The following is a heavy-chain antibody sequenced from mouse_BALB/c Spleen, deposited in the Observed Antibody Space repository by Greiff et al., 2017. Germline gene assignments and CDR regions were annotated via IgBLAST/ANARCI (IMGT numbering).Heavy chain of an antibody. V-gene: IGHV1-18*01. D-gene: IGHD2-3*01. CDR3: ARGLSDGYYAMDY. J-gene: IGHJ4*01. Sequence: EVQLQQSGPELVKPGASVKIPCKASGYTFTDYNMDWVKQSHGKSLEWIGDINPNNGGTIYNQKFKGKATLTVDKSSSTAYMQLSGLTSEDSAVYYCARGLSDGYYAMDYWGQGTSVTVSS. CDR1: GYTFTDYN. CDR2: INPNNGGT.